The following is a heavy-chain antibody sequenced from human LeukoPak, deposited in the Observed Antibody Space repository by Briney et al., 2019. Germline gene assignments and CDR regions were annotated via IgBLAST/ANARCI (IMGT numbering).Heavy chain of an antibody. Sequence: PGGSLRLSCAASGFTFSSYAMSWVRQTPGKGLEWVSAISGSGDSTYYGDSVKGRFTISRDNSKNTLYLQMNSLRAEDTAVYYCAKLSLSGRSQSADYWGQGTLVTVSS. CDR3: AKLSLSGRSQSADY. CDR1: GFTFSSYA. V-gene: IGHV3-23*01. D-gene: IGHD3-10*01. CDR2: ISGSGDST. J-gene: IGHJ4*02.